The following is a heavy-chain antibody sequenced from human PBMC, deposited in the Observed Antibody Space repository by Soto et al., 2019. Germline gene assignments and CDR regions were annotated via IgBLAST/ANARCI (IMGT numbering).Heavy chain of an antibody. CDR2: ISAYNGNT. J-gene: IGHJ4*02. D-gene: IGHD3-9*01. V-gene: IGHV1-18*01. CDR3: ARTGYTPDY. Sequence: ASVKVSCKASGYTFSSYGVNWVRQAPGQGLEWMGWISAYNGNTNYAQKLQGRVTMTTETSTNTAYMELRSLRSDDTAVYYCARTGYTPDYWGQGTLVTVSS. CDR1: GYTFSSYG.